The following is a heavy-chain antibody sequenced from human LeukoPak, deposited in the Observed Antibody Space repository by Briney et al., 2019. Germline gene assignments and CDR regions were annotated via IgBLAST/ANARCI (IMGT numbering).Heavy chain of an antibody. D-gene: IGHD1-26*01. CDR1: GGSISNGGYY. CDR3: ARGRWGYWDY. Sequence: PSETLSLTCTVSGGSISNGGYYWSWIRQPAGKGLEWIGRIYTSGSTNYNPSLKSRVTISVDTSKNQFSLKLSSVTAADTAVYYCARGRWGYWDYWGQGTLVTVSS. CDR2: IYTSGST. J-gene: IGHJ4*02. V-gene: IGHV4-61*02.